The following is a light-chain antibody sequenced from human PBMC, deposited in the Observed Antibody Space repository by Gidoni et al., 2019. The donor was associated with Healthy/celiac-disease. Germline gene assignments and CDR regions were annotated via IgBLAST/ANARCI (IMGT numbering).Light chain of an antibody. Sequence: DIQMTQSPSSLSASVGDRVTITCQASQYISNYLNWYQQKPGKAPKLLIYDASNLETGVPSRFSGSGSGTDFTFTISSLQPEDITTYYCQQYDNLSLTFGGGTKVEIK. V-gene: IGKV1-33*01. CDR3: QQYDNLSLT. J-gene: IGKJ4*01. CDR1: QYISNY. CDR2: DAS.